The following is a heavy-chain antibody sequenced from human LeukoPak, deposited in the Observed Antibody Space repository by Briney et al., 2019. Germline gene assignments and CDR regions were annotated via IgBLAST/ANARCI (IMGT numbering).Heavy chain of an antibody. CDR2: IPYDGISK. D-gene: IGHD3-16*01. J-gene: IGHJ4*02. CDR3: AKDWGETYTIDY. V-gene: IGHV3-30*02. CDR1: GFTFRRDA. Sequence: PGGSLRLSCVASGFTFRRDAMHWVRQAPGKGLEWVSFIPYDGISKYYVDSVKGRFTISRGNSKNTVYLQMNSLRVEDTAVYYCAKDWGETYTIDYWGQGTLVSVSS.